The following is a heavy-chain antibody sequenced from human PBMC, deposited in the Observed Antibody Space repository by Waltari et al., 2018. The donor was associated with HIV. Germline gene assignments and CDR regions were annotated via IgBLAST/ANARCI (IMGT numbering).Heavy chain of an antibody. D-gene: IGHD1-26*01. Sequence: EVQLTESGGGLVQSGGSLRLSCAASGFTFYNYWMVWVRQTPVKGLEWVAHIKDDGSEKYYMGSVQGRFAISRDNAKNSMVLQMNSLTAEDTAVYYCARIGTFPHNYAINFWGQGTTVTVSS. V-gene: IGHV3-7*01. CDR2: IKDDGSEK. CDR1: GFTFYNYW. CDR3: ARIGTFPHNYAINF. J-gene: IGHJ6*02.